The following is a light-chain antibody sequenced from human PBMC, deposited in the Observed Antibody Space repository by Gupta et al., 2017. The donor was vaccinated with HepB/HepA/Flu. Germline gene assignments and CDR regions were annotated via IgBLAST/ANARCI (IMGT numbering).Light chain of an antibody. CDR2: YDS. Sequence: SYVRTHPRSVSGGLGKTARITWGGNNIGSQSVHWYQQKPGQAPVLVIYYDSDRPSGIPERFFGSYSGNTAILTISSVEAGEEADDDCHVWASNSDHVLFGGGTKLTVL. V-gene: IGLV3-21*04. J-gene: IGLJ2*01. CDR1: NIGSQS. CDR3: HVWASNSDHVL.